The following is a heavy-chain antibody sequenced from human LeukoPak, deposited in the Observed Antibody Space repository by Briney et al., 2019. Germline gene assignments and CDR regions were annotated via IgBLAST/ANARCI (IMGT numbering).Heavy chain of an antibody. D-gene: IGHD6-13*01. CDR3: ARGEYSSSWYWYFDL. J-gene: IGHJ2*01. Sequence: PSETLSLTCTVSGGSISSYYWSWIRQPPGKGLEWIGYIYYSGSTNYNPSLKSRVTISVDTSKNQFSLKLSSVTAADTAVYYCARGEYSSSWYWYFDLWGRGTLVTVSS. CDR2: IYYSGST. CDR1: GGSISSYY. V-gene: IGHV4-59*01.